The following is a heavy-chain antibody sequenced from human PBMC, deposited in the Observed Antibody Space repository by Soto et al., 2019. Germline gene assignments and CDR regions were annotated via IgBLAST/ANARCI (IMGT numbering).Heavy chain of an antibody. J-gene: IGHJ4*02. D-gene: IGHD2-2*01. Sequence: GESLKISCQGSGYSFPDYWIGWVRQVPGKGLEWMGIIYPGDSDTRYSPSFQGQVTISVDNSISTAYLQWSSLKASDTAIYYCARGSAMDYWGQGTLVTLSS. CDR2: IYPGDSDT. CDR1: GYSFPDYW. V-gene: IGHV5-51*01. CDR3: ARGSAMDY.